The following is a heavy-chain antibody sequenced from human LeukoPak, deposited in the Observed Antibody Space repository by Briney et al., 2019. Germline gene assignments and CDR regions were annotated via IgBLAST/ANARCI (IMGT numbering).Heavy chain of an antibody. J-gene: IGHJ4*02. D-gene: IGHD3-16*01. Sequence: GGSLRLSCAASGFTFNTYWMSWVRQAPAKGLEGVADIKEDGSKTYYVDSVEGRFTINRDNAKNTLYMEMNSLRLEEKTVCLSAKDAALYYSAKNINRPFDYWGRGTVVTVSS. CDR3: AKDAALYYSAKNINRPFDY. V-gene: IGHV3-7*04. CDR1: GFTFNTYW. CDR2: IKEDGSKT.